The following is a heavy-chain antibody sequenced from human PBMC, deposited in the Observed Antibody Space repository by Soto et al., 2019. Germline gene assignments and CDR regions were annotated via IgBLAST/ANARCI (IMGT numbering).Heavy chain of an antibody. CDR2: FDPEDGET. J-gene: IGHJ4*02. V-gene: IGHV1-24*01. D-gene: IGHD3-10*01. CDR3: ATDSMIRGVIGGSGTFDY. Sequence: QVQLVQSGAEVKKPGASVKVSCKVSGYTLTELSMHWVRQAPGKGLEWMGGFDPEDGETIYAQKFQGRVTMTEDTSTDTAYMELSSLRSEESAVYYCATDSMIRGVIGGSGTFDYWGQGTLVTVSS. CDR1: GYTLTELS.